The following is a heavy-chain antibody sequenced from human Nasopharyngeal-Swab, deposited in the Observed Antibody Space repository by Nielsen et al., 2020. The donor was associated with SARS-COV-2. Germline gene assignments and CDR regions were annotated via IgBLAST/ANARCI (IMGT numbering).Heavy chain of an antibody. J-gene: IGHJ4*02. CDR1: GYTFADYG. V-gene: IGHV1-3*01. Sequence: ASVKVSCKASGYTFADYGMHWVRQAPGQGLEWMGWINAGNGNTKYSEKFQDRVTITRDTSASTVYMELSSLRSEDTAVYYCARPPIQQAYYYGSGSYYFPYWGQGTLVTVFS. CDR3: ARPPIQQAYYYGSGSYYFPY. D-gene: IGHD3-10*01. CDR2: INAGNGNT.